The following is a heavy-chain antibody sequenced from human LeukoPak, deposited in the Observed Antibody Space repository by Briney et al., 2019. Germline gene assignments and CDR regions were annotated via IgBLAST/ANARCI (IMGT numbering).Heavy chain of an antibody. CDR2: IYYSGST. CDR3: ARELTFAFDI. CDR1: GGSISSYY. Sequence: SETLPLTCTVSGGSISSYYWSWIRQPPGKGLEWIGYIYYSGSTNYNPSLKSRVTISVDTSKNQFSLKLSSVTAADTAVYYCARELTFAFDIWGQGTMVTVSS. J-gene: IGHJ3*02. V-gene: IGHV4-59*01.